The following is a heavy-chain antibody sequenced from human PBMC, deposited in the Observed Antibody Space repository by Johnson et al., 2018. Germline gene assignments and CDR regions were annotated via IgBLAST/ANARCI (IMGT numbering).Heavy chain of an antibody. CDR3: ARGMPGATGVFDI. D-gene: IGHD1-26*01. Sequence: QVQLVQSGAEVKKXGASXKVXCKASGYTFTSYDINWVRQATGQGLEWMGWMNPNSGNTGYAQKFQGRVPMTRNTSISTAYMELGSLRSEDAAVYYCARGMPGATGVFDIWGQGTMVTVS. CDR2: MNPNSGNT. J-gene: IGHJ3*02. V-gene: IGHV1-8*01. CDR1: GYTFTSYD.